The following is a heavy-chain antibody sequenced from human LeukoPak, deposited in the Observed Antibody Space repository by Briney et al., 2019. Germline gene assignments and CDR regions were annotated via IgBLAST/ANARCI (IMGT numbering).Heavy chain of an antibody. CDR1: GGSISSYY. Sequence: TSETLSLTCTVSGGSISSYYWSWIRQPAGKGLEWIGRIYTSGSTNYNPSLKSRVTMSVDTSKNQFSLKLSSATAADTAVYYCARESSDYGSGSYPDYWGQGTLVTVSS. J-gene: IGHJ4*02. V-gene: IGHV4-4*07. CDR3: ARESSDYGSGSYPDY. CDR2: IYTSGST. D-gene: IGHD3-10*01.